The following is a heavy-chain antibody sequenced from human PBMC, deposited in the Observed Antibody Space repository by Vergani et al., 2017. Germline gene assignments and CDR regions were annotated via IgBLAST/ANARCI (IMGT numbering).Heavy chain of an antibody. J-gene: IGHJ6*03. Sequence: QVQLQQWGGGLLKPSETLSLTCVVNGGSFTSYHWTWIRQSPGEGLEWVGDIDHTGRPDYNPSLKSHLTMSVDKSRNHFSMTLNSVTATDTAIYFCARVNTETNGHLYYYYYMDVWGQGTAVTVS. CDR2: IDHTGRP. CDR3: ARVNTETNGHLYYYYYMDV. CDR1: GGSFTSYH. V-gene: IGHV4-34*01. D-gene: IGHD4-11*01.